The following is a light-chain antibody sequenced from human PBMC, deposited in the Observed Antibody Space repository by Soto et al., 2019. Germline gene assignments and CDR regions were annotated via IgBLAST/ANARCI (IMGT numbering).Light chain of an antibody. CDR3: QHYNSYGT. V-gene: IGKV1-39*01. Sequence: IQMTQSPSSLSASVGDRVTITCRASQIISTYLNWYQQRAGLAPRLLIYAASSLQSGVPPRFSGSGSGTDFTLTISSLQPEDFATYYCQHYNSYGTFGQGTKVDIK. J-gene: IGKJ1*01. CDR2: AAS. CDR1: QIISTY.